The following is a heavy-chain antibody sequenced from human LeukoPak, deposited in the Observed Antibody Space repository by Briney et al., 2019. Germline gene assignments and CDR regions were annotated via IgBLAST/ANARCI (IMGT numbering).Heavy chain of an antibody. CDR1: GFTFSRDS. J-gene: IGHJ4*02. D-gene: IGHD2-21*01. V-gene: IGHV3-48*04. Sequence: GGSLRLSCAASGFTFSRDSMNWVRQAPGKGLEWVSYINGGGSPIFYADSVRGRFTISRDNAKNSLYLQMNSLRAEDTAVYYCVRDNPRCCGVIPANIDDYWGQGTLVTVSS. CDR2: INGGGSPI. CDR3: VRDNPRCCGVIPANIDDY.